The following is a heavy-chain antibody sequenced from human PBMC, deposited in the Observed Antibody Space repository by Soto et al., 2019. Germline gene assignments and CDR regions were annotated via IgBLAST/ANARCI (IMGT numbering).Heavy chain of an antibody. D-gene: IGHD5-12*01. CDR1: GFSLSTRGVG. CDR2: IFWDADK. Sequence: QITLKESGPTLVKPTQTLTLTCSFSGFSLSTRGVGVGWIRQPPGKALEWLALIFWDADKWYSPSLRSRLTITADPSKNQGVLTMTNMDPVDTAPDYCAPRSRGYAYYFDLWGQGSLVTVSS. J-gene: IGHJ4*02. V-gene: IGHV2-5*02. CDR3: APRSRGYAYYFDL.